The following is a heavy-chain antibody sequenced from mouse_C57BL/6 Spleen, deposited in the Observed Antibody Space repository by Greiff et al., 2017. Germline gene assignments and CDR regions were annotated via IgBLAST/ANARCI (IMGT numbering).Heavy chain of an antibody. CDR3: ARGRDYGGYFDV. V-gene: IGHV1-26*01. D-gene: IGHD1-1*01. CDR1: GYTFTDYY. Sequence: EVQLRQSGPELVKPGASVKISCKASGYTFTDYYMNWVKQSHGKSLEWIGDINPNNGGTSYNQKFKGKATLTVDKSSSTAYMELRSLTSEDSAVYYCARGRDYGGYFDVWGTGTTVTVSS. J-gene: IGHJ1*03. CDR2: INPNNGGT.